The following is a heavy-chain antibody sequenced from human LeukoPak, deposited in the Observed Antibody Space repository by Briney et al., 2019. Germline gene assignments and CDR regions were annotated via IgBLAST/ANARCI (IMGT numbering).Heavy chain of an antibody. CDR1: GASIDNYY. J-gene: IGHJ5*02. D-gene: IGHD2-15*01. CDR3: ARGNCGGGTCYNWYDL. Sequence: SETLSLTCSVSGASIDNYYWSRIRQPPGKGLEWIAYIYCGDTTGDTTKYNPSLGSRAAMSVDTSKRQVFLKINSVTAADTAVYFCARGNCGGGTCYNWYDLWGQGMLVTVSS. V-gene: IGHV4-59*01. CDR2: IYCGDTTGDTT.